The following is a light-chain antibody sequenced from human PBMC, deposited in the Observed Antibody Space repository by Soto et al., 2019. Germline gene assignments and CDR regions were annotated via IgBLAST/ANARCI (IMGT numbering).Light chain of an antibody. Sequence: EVVLSQSPGTLSLSPGERATLSCRASQSVSSSLAWYQQKPGQAPRLLIYGASTRATGIPARFSGSGSGTDFTLTISRLEPGDFAVYYCQQYGTSPWTFGQGTKVDIK. CDR1: QSVSSS. V-gene: IGKV3-20*01. CDR2: GAS. CDR3: QQYGTSPWT. J-gene: IGKJ1*01.